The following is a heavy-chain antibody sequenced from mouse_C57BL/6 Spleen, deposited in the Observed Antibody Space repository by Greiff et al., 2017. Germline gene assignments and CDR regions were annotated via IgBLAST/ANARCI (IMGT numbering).Heavy chain of an antibody. CDR2: IDPSDSYT. Sequence: QVQLQPPGAELVKPGASVKLSCKASGYTFTSYWMQWVKQRPGQGLEWIGEIDPSDSYTNYNQKFKGKATLTVDTSSSTAYMQLSSLTSEDSAVYYCARVNDGYYSAYWGQGTLVTVSA. D-gene: IGHD2-3*01. J-gene: IGHJ3*01. V-gene: IGHV1-50*01. CDR3: ARVNDGYYSAY. CDR1: GYTFTSYW.